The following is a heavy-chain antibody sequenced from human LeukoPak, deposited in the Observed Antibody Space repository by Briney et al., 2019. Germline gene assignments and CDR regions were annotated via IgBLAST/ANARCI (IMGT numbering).Heavy chain of an antibody. V-gene: IGHV4-30-2*01. CDR3: ARGITMVRGVDFNWFDP. CDR2: IYHSGST. J-gene: IGHJ5*02. Sequence: PSETLSLTCAVSGGSISSGGYSWSWIRQPPGKGLEWIGYIYHSGSTYYNPSLKSRVTISVDRSKNQFSLKLGSVTAADTAVYYCARGITMVRGVDFNWFDPWGQGTLVTVSS. CDR1: GGSISSGGYS. D-gene: IGHD3-10*01.